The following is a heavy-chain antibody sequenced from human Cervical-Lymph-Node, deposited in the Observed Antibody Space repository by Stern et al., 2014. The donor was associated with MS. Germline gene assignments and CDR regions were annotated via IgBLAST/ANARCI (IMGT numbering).Heavy chain of an antibody. CDR3: ARQYYDPFDY. D-gene: IGHD3-22*01. CDR1: GGSISSGSYY. J-gene: IGHJ4*02. Sequence: QVQLQESGPGLVKPSQTLSLTCTVSGGSISSGSYYWSWIRQPAGKGLEWIGRIYTSGSTNYNPSLKSRVTISRDKSKNTFSLKLSSVTAADTAVYYCARQYYDPFDYWGQGTLVTVS. CDR2: IYTSGST. V-gene: IGHV4-61*02.